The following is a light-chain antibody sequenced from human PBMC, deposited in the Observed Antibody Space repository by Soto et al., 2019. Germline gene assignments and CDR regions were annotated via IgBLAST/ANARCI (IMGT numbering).Light chain of an antibody. J-gene: IGKJ1*01. V-gene: IGKV1-5*03. CDR1: WTYSCW. Sequence: IHMTQPPSTLYGAVRVRVTITCPASWTYSCWLVWYPPKPGTDPQHLIYKASTLKSGVPSRCSGSGSGTEFALTISSRQPDDFASYYCKRYNSYSEGFGHGTQVDLK. CDR3: KRYNSYSEG. CDR2: KAS.